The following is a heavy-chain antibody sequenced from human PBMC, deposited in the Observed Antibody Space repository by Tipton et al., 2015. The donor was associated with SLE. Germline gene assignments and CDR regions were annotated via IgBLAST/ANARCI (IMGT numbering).Heavy chain of an antibody. Sequence: QSGPEVKKPGASVKVSCKASGYTFTSYYMHWVRQAPGQGLEWMGIINPSGGSTSYAQKFQGRVTMTTDTSTSTAYMELRSLRSDDTAVYYCARVYAPKGIAAASDYWGQGTLVTVSS. CDR3: ARVYAPKGIAAASDY. J-gene: IGHJ4*02. D-gene: IGHD6-13*01. V-gene: IGHV1-46*01. CDR2: INPSGGST. CDR1: GYTFTSYY.